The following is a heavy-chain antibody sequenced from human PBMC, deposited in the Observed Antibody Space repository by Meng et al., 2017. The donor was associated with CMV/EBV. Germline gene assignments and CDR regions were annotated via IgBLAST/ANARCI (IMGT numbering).Heavy chain of an antibody. CDR2: IKPDGSEK. J-gene: IGHJ4*02. CDR3: ARDLYCSSIGCYTGDYFDY. CDR1: GFSFSSYW. V-gene: IGHV3-7*01. Sequence: GESLKISCAASGFSFSSYWMSWVRQAPGKGLEWVANIKPDGSEKYSVDSVKGRFTVSRDNAKNSLDLQMNSLRAEDTAVYYCARDLYCSSIGCYTGDYFDYWGRGTLVTVSS. D-gene: IGHD2-2*01.